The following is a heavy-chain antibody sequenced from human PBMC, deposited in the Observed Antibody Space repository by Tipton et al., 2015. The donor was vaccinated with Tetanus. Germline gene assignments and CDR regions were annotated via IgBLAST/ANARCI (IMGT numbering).Heavy chain of an antibody. CDR3: ARDLVRRDLDVGVDGFDI. CDR1: GFTFSKHT. D-gene: IGHD3/OR15-3a*01. CDR2: ISSSTTYI. J-gene: IGHJ3*02. V-gene: IGHV3-21*01. Sequence: SLRLSCAASGFTFSKHTMNWVRQAPGKGLEWVSSISSSTTYIYYADSVKGRFTITRDNAKNSLCLQMNSLRVDDTAVYYCARDLVRRDLDVGVDGFDIWGQGTMVTVSS.